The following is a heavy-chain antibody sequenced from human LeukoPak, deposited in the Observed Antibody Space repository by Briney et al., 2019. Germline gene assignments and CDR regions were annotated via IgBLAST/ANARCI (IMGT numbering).Heavy chain of an antibody. CDR2: THYTGNT. V-gene: IGHV4-59*08. CDR3: AKWSSTLKAFDF. J-gene: IGHJ4*02. D-gene: IGHD2-8*01. Sequence: PSGTLSLTCSVSGDSINNYYWNWIRQPPGKELEWIGYTHYTGNTKSNPSLKSRVTTSVDTSKSQFSLKLSSVTAADTAVYYCAKWSSTLKAFDFWGQGILVIVSS. CDR1: GDSINNYY.